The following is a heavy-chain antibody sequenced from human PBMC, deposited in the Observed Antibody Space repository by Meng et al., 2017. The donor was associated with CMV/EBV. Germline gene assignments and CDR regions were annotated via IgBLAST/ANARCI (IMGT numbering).Heavy chain of an antibody. CDR1: GFTFDDYA. D-gene: IGHD2/OR15-2a*01. CDR2: ISSSSSTI. Sequence: GGSLRLSCAASGFTFDDYAMHWVRQAPGKGLEWVSYISSSSSTIYYADSVKGRFTISRDNAKNSLYLQMNSLRAEDTAVYYCARESPIGVDIWGQGTMVTVSS. V-gene: IGHV3-48*04. CDR3: ARESPIGVDI. J-gene: IGHJ3*02.